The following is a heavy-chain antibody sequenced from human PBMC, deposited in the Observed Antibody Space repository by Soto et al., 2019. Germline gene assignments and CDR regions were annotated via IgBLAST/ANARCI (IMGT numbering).Heavy chain of an antibody. V-gene: IGHV1-2*04. CDR2: INPNSGGT. D-gene: IGHD6-13*01. Sequence: ASVKVSCKASGYTFTGYYMHWVRQAPGQGLEWMGWINPNSGGTNYAQKFQGWVTMTRDTSISTAYMELSSLRSEDTAVYYCARGSVEGKQQLVLVDPWGQGTLVTVSS. CDR3: ARGSVEGKQQLVLVDP. J-gene: IGHJ5*02. CDR1: GYTFTGYY.